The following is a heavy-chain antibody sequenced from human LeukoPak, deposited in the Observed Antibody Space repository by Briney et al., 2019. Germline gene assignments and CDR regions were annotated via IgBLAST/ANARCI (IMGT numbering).Heavy chain of an antibody. V-gene: IGHV3-73*01. CDR3: TRLGEYASLSGDY. Sequence: QPGGSLKLSCAGSGFTFSGSAMPWVRQASGRGPEWIGHIRTKANNYATAYSASVRGRFTISRDDSTNTAYLQMNSLKIEDSAIYYCTRLGEYASLSGDYWGQGTLVTVSS. D-gene: IGHD2-2*01. J-gene: IGHJ4*02. CDR1: GFTFSGSA. CDR2: IRTKANNYAT.